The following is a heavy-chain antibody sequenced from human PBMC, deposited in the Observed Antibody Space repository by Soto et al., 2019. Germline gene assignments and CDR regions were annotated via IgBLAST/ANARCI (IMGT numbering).Heavy chain of an antibody. J-gene: IGHJ4*02. CDR3: ARDPGIVGATLYFDY. D-gene: IGHD1-26*01. CDR2: ISAYNGNT. Sequence: QVQLVQSGAEVKKPGASVKVSCKASGYTFTSYGSSWVRQAPGQGLERMGWISAYNGNTNYAQKLQGRVTMTTDTSTSTAYMELRSLRSDATAVYYCARDPGIVGATLYFDYWGQGTLVTVSS. CDR1: GYTFTSYG. V-gene: IGHV1-18*01.